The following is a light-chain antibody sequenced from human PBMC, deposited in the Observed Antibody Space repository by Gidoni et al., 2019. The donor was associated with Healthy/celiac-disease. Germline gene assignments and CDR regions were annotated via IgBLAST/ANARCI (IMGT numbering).Light chain of an antibody. CDR1: QSVSSN. V-gene: IGKV3-15*01. CDR2: GAS. CDR3: QQYNNWPPWT. J-gene: IGKJ1*01. Sequence: EIVMTQPPATLSVSPGDRATLSCRVSQSVSSNLAWYQQKPGQAPRLLIYGASTRATGIPARFSGSGSGTEFTLTISSLQSEDFAVYYCQQYNNWPPWTFGQGTKVEIK.